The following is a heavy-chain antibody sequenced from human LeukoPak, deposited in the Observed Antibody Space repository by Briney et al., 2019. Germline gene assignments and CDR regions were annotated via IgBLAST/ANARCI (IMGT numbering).Heavy chain of an antibody. Sequence: SETLSLTCTVSGGSISSFYWSWIRQPAGKGLKWIGRIYTSGSTNHNPSLKSRVTMSVDTSKNQFSLKLSSVTAADTAVYYCTREQVRYYYDSSGYIDYWGQGTLVTVSS. D-gene: IGHD3-22*01. V-gene: IGHV4-4*07. J-gene: IGHJ4*02. CDR3: TREQVRYYYDSSGYIDY. CDR2: IYTSGST. CDR1: GGSISSFY.